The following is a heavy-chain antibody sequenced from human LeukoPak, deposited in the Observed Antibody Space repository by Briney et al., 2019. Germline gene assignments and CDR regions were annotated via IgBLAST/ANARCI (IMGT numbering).Heavy chain of an antibody. D-gene: IGHD3-10*01. Sequence: PGGSLRLSCAASGFTFSSYAMHWVRQAPGKGLEGVAVISCDGSNKYYADSVKGRFTISRDNSKNTLYLQMNSLRAEDTAVYYCARDYYGSGSIYYYYYYGMDVWGQGTTVTVSS. V-gene: IGHV3-30-3*01. CDR3: ARDYYGSGSIYYYYYYGMDV. CDR2: ISCDGSNK. J-gene: IGHJ6*02. CDR1: GFTFSSYA.